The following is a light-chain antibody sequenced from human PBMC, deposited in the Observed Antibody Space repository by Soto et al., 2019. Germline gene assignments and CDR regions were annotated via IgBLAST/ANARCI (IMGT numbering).Light chain of an antibody. Sequence: QSALPQPRSLSGSPGQSVTISCTGTSSDVGGYDYVSWYQQHPGKAPKLMIFDVTKRPSGVPDRFSGSKSGNTASLTISGLQAEDEAHYSCCSYAGSFYVFGSGTKVTVL. CDR1: SSDVGGYDY. J-gene: IGLJ1*01. CDR3: CSYAGSFYV. V-gene: IGLV2-11*01. CDR2: DVT.